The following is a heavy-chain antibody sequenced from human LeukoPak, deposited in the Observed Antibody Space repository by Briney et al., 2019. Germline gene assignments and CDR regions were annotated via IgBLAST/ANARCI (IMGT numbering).Heavy chain of an antibody. D-gene: IGHD6-6*01. CDR2: IYYSGST. V-gene: IGHV4-31*03. Sequence: SQTLSLTCNVSGGSISSGDKYWSWIRQHPGKGLEWIGYIYYSGSTYYNPSLKSRVTISVDTSKNQFSLKLSSVTAADTAVYYCARDSHGYSSSSHLGYWGQGTLVTVSS. J-gene: IGHJ4*02. CDR1: GGSISSGDKY. CDR3: ARDSHGYSSSSHLGY.